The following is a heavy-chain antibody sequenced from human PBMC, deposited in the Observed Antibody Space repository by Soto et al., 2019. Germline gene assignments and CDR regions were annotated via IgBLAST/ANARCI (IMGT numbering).Heavy chain of an antibody. J-gene: IGHJ4*02. V-gene: IGHV3-74*01. D-gene: IGHD3-16*01. CDR3: ARGGRGGFDY. CDR1: GFTFSSYW. CDR2: INIDGSST. Sequence: EVQLVESGGGLVQPGGSLRLSCAASGFTFSSYWMRLVRQAPGKGLVWVSRINIDGSSTNYADSVKGRFTISRDNAKNTLYLQMNSLRAEDTAVYYCARGGRGGFDYWGQGTLVTVSS.